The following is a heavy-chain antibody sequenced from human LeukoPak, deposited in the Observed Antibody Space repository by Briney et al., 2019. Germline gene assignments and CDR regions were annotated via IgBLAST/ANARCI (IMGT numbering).Heavy chain of an antibody. CDR1: GFTFSSYT. D-gene: IGHD1-26*01. V-gene: IGHV3-21*01. J-gene: IGHJ4*02. CDR2: ITSSSYI. CDR3: ARDSPSGSYYYFDY. Sequence: GGSLRLSCAASGFTFSSYTKNWVRQAPGKGLEWVSSITSSSYIYYADSVKGRFTISRDNAKNSLYLQMNSLRAEDTAVYYCARDSPSGSYYYFDYWGQGTMVTVSS.